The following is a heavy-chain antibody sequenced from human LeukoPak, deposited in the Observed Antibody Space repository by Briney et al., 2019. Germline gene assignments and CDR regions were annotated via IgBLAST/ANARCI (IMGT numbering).Heavy chain of an antibody. V-gene: IGHV4-34*01. CDR2: INDRGHT. CDR1: GGSFSGYH. Sequence: SETLSLTCAVHGGSFSGYHWNWIRQSPEKGLQCLGEINDRGHTNYNPSLKSRVTISVNTSKKQFSLGLSSVTAADTAVYYCARDPTTVVTLPYYFDFWGQGTLVAVSS. CDR3: ARDPTTVVTLPYYFDF. D-gene: IGHD4-23*01. J-gene: IGHJ4*02.